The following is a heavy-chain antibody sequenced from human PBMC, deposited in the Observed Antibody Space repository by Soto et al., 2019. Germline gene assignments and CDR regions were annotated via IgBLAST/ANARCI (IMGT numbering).Heavy chain of an antibody. J-gene: IGHJ6*03. Sequence: GGSLRLSCAASGFTFSSYAMSWVRQAPGKGLEWVSAIIGSGGSTYYADSVKGRFTISRDNSKNTLYLQMNSLRAEDTAVYYCANPPVVVVAPKDYYYMDVWGKGTTVTVSS. CDR3: ANPPVVVVAPKDYYYMDV. V-gene: IGHV3-23*01. CDR1: GFTFSSYA. D-gene: IGHD2-15*01. CDR2: IIGSGGST.